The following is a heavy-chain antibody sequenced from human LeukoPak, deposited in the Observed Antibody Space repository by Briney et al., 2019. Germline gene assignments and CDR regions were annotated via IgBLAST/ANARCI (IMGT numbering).Heavy chain of an antibody. J-gene: IGHJ5*02. Sequence: PSETLSLTCTVSGGSISSYYWSWIRQPPGKGLEWIGYIYYSGSTNYNPSLKSRVTISVDTSKNQFSLKVNSVTAADTAVYYCARDVSAWSGWFDPWGQGTLVTVSS. D-gene: IGHD6-19*01. CDR3: ARDVSAWSGWFDP. V-gene: IGHV4-59*01. CDR2: IYYSGST. CDR1: GGSISSYY.